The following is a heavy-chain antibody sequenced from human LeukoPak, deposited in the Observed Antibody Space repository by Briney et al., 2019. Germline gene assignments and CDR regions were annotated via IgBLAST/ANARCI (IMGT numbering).Heavy chain of an antibody. V-gene: IGHV3-23*01. J-gene: IGHJ4*02. Sequence: GWSLRLSCAASGFTFSSYAMSWVHQAPGKGLEWVSAISGSGGSTYYADSVKGRFTISRDNSKNTLYLQMNSLRAEDTAVYYCAKRAGDSSSWYYFDYWGRGTLVTVSS. D-gene: IGHD6-13*01. CDR3: AKRAGDSSSWYYFDY. CDR1: GFTFSSYA. CDR2: ISGSGGST.